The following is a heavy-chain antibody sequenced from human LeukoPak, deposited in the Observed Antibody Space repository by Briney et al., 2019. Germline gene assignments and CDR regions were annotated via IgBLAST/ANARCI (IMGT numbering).Heavy chain of an antibody. CDR1: GFTFSGYE. V-gene: IGHV3-48*03. D-gene: IGHD2-2*01. J-gene: IGHJ4*02. Sequence: GGSLRLSCAASGFTFSGYEGNWVRQAPGKGLEWLSYISRSGSTIYYADSVRGRFTISRDNGKNTLYLQMNSLRAEDTAVYYRATRSGTSDYLFDYWGQGTLVTVSS. CDR2: ISRSGSTI. CDR3: ATRSGTSDYLFDY.